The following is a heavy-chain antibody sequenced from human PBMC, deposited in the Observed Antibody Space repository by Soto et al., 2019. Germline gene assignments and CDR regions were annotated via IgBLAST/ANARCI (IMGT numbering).Heavy chain of an antibody. CDR3: ASDMSTT. CDR2: MNPNSGHT. Sequence: QVQLVQSGAEVKKPGASVKVSCKASGYTFTSHDINWMRQATGQGLEWMGWMNPNSGHTNYAQKFQGRHTMNRDTSISTAYMEFTHLRSEATAIYYCASDMSTTWGQGTLVTVSS. CDR1: GYTFTSHD. D-gene: IGHD2-2*01. J-gene: IGHJ5*02. V-gene: IGHV1-8*01.